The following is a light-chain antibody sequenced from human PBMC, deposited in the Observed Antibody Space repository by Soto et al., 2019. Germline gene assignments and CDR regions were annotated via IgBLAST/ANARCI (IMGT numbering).Light chain of an antibody. CDR1: SSDVGAYNY. V-gene: IGLV2-14*01. Sequence: QSALTQPASVSGSPGQSITISCTGTSSDVGAYNYVSWFQQHPGKAPTLIISEVSNRPSGVSSRFSGSKSGNAASLTISGLQAEDEADYFCFSFTTDWTHVFGTGTKV. CDR3: FSFTTDWTHV. J-gene: IGLJ1*01. CDR2: EVS.